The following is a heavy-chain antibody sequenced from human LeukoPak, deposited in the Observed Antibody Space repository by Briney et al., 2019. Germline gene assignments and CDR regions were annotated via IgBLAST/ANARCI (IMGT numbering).Heavy chain of an antibody. V-gene: IGHV3-7*01. D-gene: IGHD2-8*01. Sequence: GWSLRLSCAASGFTFSSSWMTWVRQAPGKGLEGVASIREDGSQKSAVDSVRGRFTIARDNAKNSVYLQMDSLRAEDTAVYYCARGPTNGQAFDYWGQGTLVSVSS. CDR3: ARGPTNGQAFDY. J-gene: IGHJ4*02. CDR2: IREDGSQK. CDR1: GFTFSSSW.